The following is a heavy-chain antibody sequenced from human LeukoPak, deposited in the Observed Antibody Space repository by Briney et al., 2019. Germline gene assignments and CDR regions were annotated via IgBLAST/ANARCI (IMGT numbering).Heavy chain of an antibody. D-gene: IGHD2-21*01. CDR1: GFSFSNYA. V-gene: IGHV3-23*01. CDR2: TSSSDAGT. CDR3: AKAPVTSCRGAYCYPFDS. Sequence: PGGSLRLSCAASGFSFSNYAMSWVRQTPGKGLEWVAATSSSDAGTYHADSVRGRFTISRDNSKITLYLQMNSLRAEDAAVYFCAKAPVTSCRGAYCYPFDSWGQGTLVTVSS. J-gene: IGHJ4*02.